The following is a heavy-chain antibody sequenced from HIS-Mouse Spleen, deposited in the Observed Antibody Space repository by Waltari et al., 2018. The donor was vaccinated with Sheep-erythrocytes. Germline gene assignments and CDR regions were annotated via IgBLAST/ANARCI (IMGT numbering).Heavy chain of an antibody. CDR1: GFPFSSYG. J-gene: IGHJ6*02. D-gene: IGHD1-26*01. CDR2: ISYDGSNK. V-gene: IGHV3-30*18. CDR3: AKRYSGSYYYYYYYGMDV. Sequence: QVQLVESGGGVVQPGRSLRLPCAASGFPFSSYGLPWGRQAPGKGLEWVAVISYDGSNKYYADSVKGRFTISRDNSKNTLYLQMNSLRAEDTAVYYCAKRYSGSYYYYYYYGMDVWGQGTTVTVSS.